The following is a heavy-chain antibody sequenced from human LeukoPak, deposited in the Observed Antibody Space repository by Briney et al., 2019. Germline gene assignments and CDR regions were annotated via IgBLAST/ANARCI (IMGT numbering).Heavy chain of an antibody. CDR1: GFTFSSYS. V-gene: IGHV3-48*01. Sequence: GGSLRLSCAASGFTFSSYSMNWVRQAPGKGLEWVSYISSSSSTIYYADSVKGRFTISRDNAKNSLYLQMNSLRAEDTAVYYCARDWGYYYDTPYYYGMDLWGQGTTVTVSS. D-gene: IGHD3-22*01. CDR3: ARDWGYYYDTPYYYGMDL. CDR2: ISSSSSTI. J-gene: IGHJ6*02.